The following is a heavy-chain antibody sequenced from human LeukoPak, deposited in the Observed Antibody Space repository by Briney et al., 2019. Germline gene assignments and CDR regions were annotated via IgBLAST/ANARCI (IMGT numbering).Heavy chain of an antibody. CDR2: IYYSGST. D-gene: IGHD6-13*01. CDR3: ARDPSSSWPYYYYYYMDV. V-gene: IGHV4-59*12. Sequence: SETLSLTCTVSGGSISSYYWSWIRQPPGKGLEWIGYIYYSGSTYYNPSLKSRVTISVDTSKNQFSLKLSSVTAADTAVYYCARDPSSSWPYYYYYYMDVWGKGTTVTVSS. J-gene: IGHJ6*03. CDR1: GGSISSYY.